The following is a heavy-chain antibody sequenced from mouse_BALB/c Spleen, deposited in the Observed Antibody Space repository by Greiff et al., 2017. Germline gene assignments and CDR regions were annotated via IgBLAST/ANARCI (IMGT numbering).Heavy chain of an antibody. V-gene: IGHV7-1*02. Sequence: EVQVVESGGGLVQPGGSLRLSCATSGFTFSDFYMEWVRQPPGKRLEWIAASRNKANDYTTEYSASVKGRFIVSRDTSQSILYIQMNALRAEDTAIYYCARDALNGAMDYWGQGTSVTVSS. CDR2: SRNKANDYTT. CDR3: ARDALNGAMDY. CDR1: GFTFSDFY. J-gene: IGHJ4*01.